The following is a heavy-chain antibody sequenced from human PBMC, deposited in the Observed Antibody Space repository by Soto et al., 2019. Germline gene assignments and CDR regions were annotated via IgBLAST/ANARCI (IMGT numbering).Heavy chain of an antibody. Sequence: ASVKVSCKASGYTFTGYYMHWVRQAPGQGLEWMGWINPNSGGTNYAQKFQGWVTMTRDTSISTAYMELSRLRSDDTAVYYCVREGVGGYDLQAAFDIWGQGTMVTVSS. V-gene: IGHV1-2*04. CDR1: GYTFTGYY. J-gene: IGHJ3*02. CDR3: VREGVGGYDLQAAFDI. D-gene: IGHD5-12*01. CDR2: INPNSGGT.